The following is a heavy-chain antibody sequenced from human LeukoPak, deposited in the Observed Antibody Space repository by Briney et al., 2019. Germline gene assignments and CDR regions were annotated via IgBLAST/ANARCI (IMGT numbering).Heavy chain of an antibody. CDR2: LDYTGNNQ. CDR3: VKDVHYLGSYRESLDP. CDR1: RFTFSSYS. J-gene: IGHJ5*02. V-gene: IGHV3-30*02. Sequence: GGSLRLSCAASRFTFSSYSMNWGRQGQAEGLGRVTFLDYTGNNQYYADPMKGRLTISRDNSKNTVFLQMNNLRLEDTAIYYCVKDVHYLGSYRESLDPWGQGTLVTVSS. D-gene: IGHD3-10*01.